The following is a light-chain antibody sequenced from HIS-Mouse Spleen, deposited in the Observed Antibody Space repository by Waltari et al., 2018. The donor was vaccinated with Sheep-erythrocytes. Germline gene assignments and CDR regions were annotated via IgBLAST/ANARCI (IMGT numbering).Light chain of an antibody. CDR3: QAWDSSTEV. CDR2: QDR. J-gene: IGLJ2*01. Sequence: SYELTQPPSVSVSPGQTASITCSGDTLGDKYACWYQQKPGQSPVLVIYQDRKRPSGIPERFSGSNSGNTATLTISGTQAMDEADYYCQAWDSSTEVFGGGTKLTVL. V-gene: IGLV3-1*01. CDR1: TLGDKY.